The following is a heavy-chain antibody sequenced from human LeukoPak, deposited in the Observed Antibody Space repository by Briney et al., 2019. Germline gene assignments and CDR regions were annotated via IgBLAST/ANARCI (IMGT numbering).Heavy chain of an antibody. CDR1: GFTFRTYG. D-gene: IGHD2-15*01. J-gene: IGHJ6*03. CDR2: IWYGGDNK. Sequence: PGGSLRLSCAASGFTFRTYGMHWVRQAPGKGLEWVAFIWYGGDNKYYADSVKGRFTISRDNSKNTLYLQMNSLRAEDTAIYYCAKNGDRGAYCTGGTCYPYFYYYMDVWGKGTTVTI. V-gene: IGHV3-30*02. CDR3: AKNGDRGAYCTGGTCYPYFYYYMDV.